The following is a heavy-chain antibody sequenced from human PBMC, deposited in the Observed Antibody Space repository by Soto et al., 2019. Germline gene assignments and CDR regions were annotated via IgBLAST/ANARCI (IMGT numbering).Heavy chain of an antibody. J-gene: IGHJ2*01. CDR2: IIPIFGTA. CDR1: GGTFSSYA. CDR3: ASSPPPTVNMYYRYFDH. Sequence: QVQLVQSGAEVKKPGSSVKVSCKTSGGTFSSYAINWVRQAPGQGLEWMGGIIPIFGTANYAQKFQARIPITADKTTNTAYMELRSLTSDGTAVYYCASSPPPTVNMYYRYFDHWGRGTLVAVSS. V-gene: IGHV1-69*14. D-gene: IGHD4-17*01.